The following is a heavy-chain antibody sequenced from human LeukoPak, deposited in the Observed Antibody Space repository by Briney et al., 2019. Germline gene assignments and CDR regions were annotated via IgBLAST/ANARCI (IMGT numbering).Heavy chain of an antibody. Sequence: SVKVSCKASRGTFSSYAISWVRQAPGQGLEWMGRIIPILGIANYAQKFQGRVTITADKSTSTAYMELSSLRSEDTAVYYCARESMVRGVITTSLDYWGQGTLVTVSS. J-gene: IGHJ4*02. V-gene: IGHV1-69*04. D-gene: IGHD3-10*01. CDR3: ARESMVRGVITTSLDY. CDR2: IIPILGIA. CDR1: RGTFSSYA.